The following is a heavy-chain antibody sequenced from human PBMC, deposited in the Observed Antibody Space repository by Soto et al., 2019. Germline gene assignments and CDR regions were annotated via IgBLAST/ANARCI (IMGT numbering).Heavy chain of an antibody. CDR2: INTGNGNT. Sequence: QVQLVQSGPEVKKPGASVKVPCKPYGYTFNNYAMHWVRQAPGQRLEWMGWINTGNGNTKYSQKFQGRVTITRDTPATYASSDYMEVTSLGPEDTAIYYCARDSSAGAIFASPYDDGMDVWGQGTTVTVSS. J-gene: IGHJ6*02. CDR1: GYTFNNYA. D-gene: IGHD3-3*01. CDR3: ARDSSAGAIFASPYDDGMDV. V-gene: IGHV1-3*04.